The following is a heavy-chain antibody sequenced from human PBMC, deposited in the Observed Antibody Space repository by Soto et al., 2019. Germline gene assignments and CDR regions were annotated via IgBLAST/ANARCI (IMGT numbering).Heavy chain of an antibody. D-gene: IGHD3-10*01. CDR1: GGSFSGYY. J-gene: IGHJ5*02. V-gene: IGHV4-34*01. Sequence: SETLSLTCAVYGGSFSGYYWSWIRQPPGKGLEWIGEINHSGSTNYNPSLKSRVTISVDTSKNQFSLKLSSVTAADTALYYCAKGYGSGSYFSTPGPLNWIDPWGQGTLVTVSS. CDR3: AKGYGSGSYFSTPGPLNWIDP. CDR2: INHSGST.